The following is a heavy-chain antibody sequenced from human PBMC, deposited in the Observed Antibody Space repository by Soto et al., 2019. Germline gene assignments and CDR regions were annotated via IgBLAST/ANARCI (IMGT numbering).Heavy chain of an antibody. Sequence: GGSLRLSCAASGFTFSSYGMHWVRQAPGKGLEWVAVISYDGSNKYYADSVKGRFTISRDNSKNTLYLQMNSLRAEDTAVHYCAKDPSAADDYWGQGTLVTVSS. J-gene: IGHJ4*02. CDR1: GFTFSSYG. CDR3: AKDPSAADDY. D-gene: IGHD6-25*01. CDR2: ISYDGSNK. V-gene: IGHV3-30*18.